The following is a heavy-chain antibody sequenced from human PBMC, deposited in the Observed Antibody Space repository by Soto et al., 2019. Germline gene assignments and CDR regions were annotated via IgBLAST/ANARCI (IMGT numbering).Heavy chain of an antibody. J-gene: IGHJ4*02. V-gene: IGHV1-46*01. D-gene: IGHD2-15*01. Sequence: QVQLVQSGAEVKKPGASVKVSCKASGYTFTSHYMHWVRQAPGQGLEWMGIINPSCGSTSHGQKFQGRVTMTWDKYKSAVYMELSSLRSEDTAVYYCARDLEVTYCSGSSCYSSLDYWGQGTLVTVSS. CDR1: GYTFTSHY. CDR2: INPSCGST. CDR3: ARDLEVTYCSGSSCYSSLDY.